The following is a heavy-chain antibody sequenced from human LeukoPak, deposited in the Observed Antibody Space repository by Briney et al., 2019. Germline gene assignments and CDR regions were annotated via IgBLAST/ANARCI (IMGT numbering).Heavy chain of an antibody. D-gene: IGHD3-3*01. CDR2: INSDGSTT. CDR1: GLTFSSYW. V-gene: IGHV3-74*01. J-gene: IGHJ3*02. CDR3: AKVEWRGNAFDI. Sequence: PGGSLRLSCAASGLTFSSYWMHWVRQAPGKGLVWVSRINSDGSTTNYADSVKGRFTISRDNAKNTLYLQMHSLRAEDTAVYYCAKVEWRGNAFDIWGQGAMVTVSS.